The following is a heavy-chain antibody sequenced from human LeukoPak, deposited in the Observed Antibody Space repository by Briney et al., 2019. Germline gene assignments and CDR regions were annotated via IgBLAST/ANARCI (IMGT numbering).Heavy chain of an antibody. CDR3: AKGMRHCDSTSCYSFHPPDY. Sequence: HTGGSLRLSCAASGFTFSSYAMSRVRQAPGKGLEWVSAISGSSGSTYYADSVKGRFTISGDNSKNTLYLQMNSLRAEDTAVYYCAKGMRHCDSTSCYSFHPPDYWGQGTLVSVSS. CDR1: GFTFSSYA. D-gene: IGHD2-2*02. V-gene: IGHV3-23*01. J-gene: IGHJ4*02. CDR2: ISGSSGST.